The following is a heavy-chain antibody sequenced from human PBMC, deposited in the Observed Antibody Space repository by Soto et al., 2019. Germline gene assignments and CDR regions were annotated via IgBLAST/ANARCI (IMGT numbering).Heavy chain of an antibody. CDR2: ISGSGGST. J-gene: IGHJ4*02. CDR1: GFTFSSYA. V-gene: IGHV3-23*01. Sequence: LRLSCAASGFTFSSYAMSWVRQAPGKGLEWVSAISGSGGSTYYADSVKGRFTISRDNSKNTLYLQMNSLRAEDTAVYYRAKDYMRVDTAMVTGDYWGQGTLVTVSS. D-gene: IGHD5-18*01. CDR3: AKDYMRVDTAMVTGDY.